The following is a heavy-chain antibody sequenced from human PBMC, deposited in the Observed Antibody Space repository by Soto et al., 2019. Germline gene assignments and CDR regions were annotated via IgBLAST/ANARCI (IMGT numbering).Heavy chain of an antibody. CDR2: IDYSGST. Sequence: QVQLQESGPGLVKPSQTLSLTCTVSGGSISSGDSYWSWFRQPPGKGLERIGDIDYSGSTFYNPAHKSRITLSVDTSKNEFSLKLSSVTAADTAVYYCARGATWNFVRGTVWGQGALVTVSS. J-gene: IGHJ4*02. CDR3: ARGATWNFVRGTV. V-gene: IGHV4-30-4*01. D-gene: IGHD1-7*01. CDR1: GGSISSGDSY.